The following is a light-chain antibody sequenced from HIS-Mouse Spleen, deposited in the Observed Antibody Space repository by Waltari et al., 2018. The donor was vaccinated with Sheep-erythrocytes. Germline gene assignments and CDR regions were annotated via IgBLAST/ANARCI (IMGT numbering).Light chain of an antibody. CDR2: DAS. CDR1: QDISNY. J-gene: IGKJ4*01. V-gene: IGKV1-33*01. Sequence: DIQMTQSPSSLSASVGDRVTITCQARQDISNYLNWYQQKPGKAPKLLIYDASNLETGVPSRFSGSGSDTDFTFTISSLQPEDIATYYCQQYDNLLTFGGGTKVEIK. CDR3: QQYDNLLT.